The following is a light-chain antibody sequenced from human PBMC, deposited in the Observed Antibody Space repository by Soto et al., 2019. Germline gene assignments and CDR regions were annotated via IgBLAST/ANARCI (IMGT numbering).Light chain of an antibody. CDR3: QQRSNWPLT. Sequence: EIVLTQSPGTLSLSPGERATLSCRASQSVTSGYLAWYQQQPNQAPRLLIYGASYRATGIPARFSGSGSGTDFTLTISSLEPEDSAVYYCQQRSNWPLTFGPGTKVDIK. CDR1: QSVTSGY. J-gene: IGKJ3*01. V-gene: IGKV3-11*01. CDR2: GAS.